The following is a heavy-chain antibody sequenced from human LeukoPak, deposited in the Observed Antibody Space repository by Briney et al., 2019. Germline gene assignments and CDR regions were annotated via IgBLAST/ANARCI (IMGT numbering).Heavy chain of an antibody. CDR1: GYTFTSYA. Sequence: GASVKVSCKASGYTFTSYAMHWVRQAPGQRLEWMGWINAGNGNTKYSQKFQGRVTITRNTSISTAYMELSSLRSEDTAVYYCARGLQSRGYYYMDVWGKGTTVTVSS. V-gene: IGHV1-3*01. CDR3: ARGLQSRGYYYMDV. D-gene: IGHD4-11*01. J-gene: IGHJ6*03. CDR2: INAGNGNT.